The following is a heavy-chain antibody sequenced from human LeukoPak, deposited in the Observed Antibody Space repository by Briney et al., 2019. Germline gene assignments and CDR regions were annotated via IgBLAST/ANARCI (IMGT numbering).Heavy chain of an antibody. D-gene: IGHD5-24*01. Sequence: GGSLRLSCAASGFTFSSYWMNWVRQPPGKGLEWVSYISSSSSTIYYADSVKGRFTISRDNAKNSLYLQMNSLRDEDTAVFYCARGASRGFDYWGHGTLVTVSS. J-gene: IGHJ4*01. CDR1: GFTFSSYW. CDR3: ARGASRGFDY. V-gene: IGHV3-48*02. CDR2: ISSSSSTI.